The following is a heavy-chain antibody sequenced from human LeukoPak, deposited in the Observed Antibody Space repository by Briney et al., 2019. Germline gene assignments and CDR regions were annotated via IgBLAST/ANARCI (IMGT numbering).Heavy chain of an antibody. D-gene: IGHD1-7*01. J-gene: IGHJ6*02. CDR3: ARDNWNYGSSMDV. CDR2: IYYSGST. V-gene: IGHV4-59*01. Sequence: SETLSLTCTVSGGSISSYYWSWIRQPPGKGLEWIGYIYYSGSTNYNPSLKSRVTISVDTSKNQFSLKLSSVTAADTAVYYCARDNWNYGSSMDVWGQGTTVAVSS. CDR1: GGSISSYY.